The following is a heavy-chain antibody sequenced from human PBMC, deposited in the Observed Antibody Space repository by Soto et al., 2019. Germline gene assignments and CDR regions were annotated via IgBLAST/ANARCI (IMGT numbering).Heavy chain of an antibody. CDR3: VRGGGYYDMLTGYDY. V-gene: IGHV1-8*01. CDR2: MNPNSGNT. Sequence: QVQLVQSGAEVKKPGASVKVSCKASGYTFINYDINWVRQATGQGLEWMGWMNPNSGNTGFAQKFKDRVTLTRNSSTNTAYRELGSLRSEDPAVYFCVRGGGYYDMLTGYDYWGQGSLVTVSS. CDR1: GYTFINYD. J-gene: IGHJ4*02. D-gene: IGHD3-9*01.